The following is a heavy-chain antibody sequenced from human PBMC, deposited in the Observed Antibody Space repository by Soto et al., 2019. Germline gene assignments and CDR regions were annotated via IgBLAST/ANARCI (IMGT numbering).Heavy chain of an antibody. D-gene: IGHD1-1*01. J-gene: IGHJ4*02. Sequence: QVQLVQSGAEVKKPGASVKVSCKASGYTFTSYGISWVRQAPGQGLEWMGWISAYNGNTNYAQKLQGRVTMTTDTSTSTAYMELRSLRSDDTAVYYCARGPLRTYWNDRRYYFDYWGQGTLVTVSS. CDR2: ISAYNGNT. V-gene: IGHV1-18*04. CDR1: GYTFTSYG. CDR3: ARGPLRTYWNDRRYYFDY.